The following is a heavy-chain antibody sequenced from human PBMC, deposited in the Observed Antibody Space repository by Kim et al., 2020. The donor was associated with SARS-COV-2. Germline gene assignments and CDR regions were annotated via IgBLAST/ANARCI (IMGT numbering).Heavy chain of an antibody. Sequence: GPLRLSCVASEFSFSDYYMSWVRQAPGKGLEWLSHISGSSNTIVYAASAKGRFTISRDNAKNSLQLQMNSLRADGTAVYYCARVVQGSDGMDVWGQGTTVSV. CDR2: ISGSSNTI. V-gene: IGHV3-11*01. J-gene: IGHJ6*01. CDR1: EFSFSDYY. CDR3: ARVVQGSDGMDV.